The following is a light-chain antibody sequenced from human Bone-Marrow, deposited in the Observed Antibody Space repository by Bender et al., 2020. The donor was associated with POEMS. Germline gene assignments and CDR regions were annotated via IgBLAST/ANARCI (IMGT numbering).Light chain of an antibody. Sequence: SYEVTQPPSVSVSPGQTARITCSGDKLGDKYSYWYQQKPGQSLVLVIYQDTKRPSGIPERFSGSNSGNTATLTISGTQTMDEADYYCQAWDTTTAVVFGGGTRLTVL. CDR1: KLGDKY. J-gene: IGLJ2*01. V-gene: IGLV3-1*01. CDR3: QAWDTTTAVV. CDR2: QDT.